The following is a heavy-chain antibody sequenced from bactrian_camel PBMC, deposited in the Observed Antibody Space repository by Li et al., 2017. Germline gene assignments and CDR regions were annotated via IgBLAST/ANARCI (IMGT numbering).Heavy chain of an antibody. CDR1: GGYIHLSAC. CDR2: MHTPGGST. D-gene: IGHD3*01. Sequence: HVQLVESGGGSVQAGGSLRLSCTASGGYIHLSACIGWYRQLPGKEREVVAIMHTPGGSTDYADSVKGRFTISRENTKNTVHLQMNSLKPDDTAMYYCAASYSRLCLSEYEYGDWGQGTQVTVS. J-gene: IGHJ4*01. V-gene: IGHV3S53*01. CDR3: AASYSRLCLSEYEYGD.